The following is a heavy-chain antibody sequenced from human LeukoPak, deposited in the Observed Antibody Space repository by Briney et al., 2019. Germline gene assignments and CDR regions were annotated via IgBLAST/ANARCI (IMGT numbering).Heavy chain of an antibody. V-gene: IGHV3-21*04. Sequence: GGSLRLSCAASGFTFSSYSMNWVRQAPGKGLEWVSSISSSSSYIYYADSVKGRFTISRDNAKNSLYLQMNSLRAEDTAVYYCAKGDYYGSGSSSHDYYYYYGMDVWGQGTTVTVSS. CDR1: GFTFSSYS. CDR3: AKGDYYGSGSSSHDYYYYYGMDV. J-gene: IGHJ6*02. CDR2: ISSSSSYI. D-gene: IGHD3-10*01.